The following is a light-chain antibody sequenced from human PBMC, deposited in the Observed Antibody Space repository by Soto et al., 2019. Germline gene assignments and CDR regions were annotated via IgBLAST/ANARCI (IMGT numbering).Light chain of an antibody. CDR3: QQYGRSPMFS. V-gene: IGKV3-20*01. CDR2: GAS. Sequence: EIVLTQSPGTLSLSPGERATLSCRASQSVSSNYLAWYQQKPGQAPRLLIYGASRGAAGIPDRFSGSGSGTDFTLTISRLESEDFAVYFCQQYGRSPMFSFGQGTKWISN. J-gene: IGKJ2*01. CDR1: QSVSSNY.